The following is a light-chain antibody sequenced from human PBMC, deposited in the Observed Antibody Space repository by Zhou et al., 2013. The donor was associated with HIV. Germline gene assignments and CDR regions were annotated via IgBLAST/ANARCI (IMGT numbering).Light chain of an antibody. V-gene: IGKV1-8*01. CDR2: AAS. Sequence: AIRMTQSPSSLSASTGDRVTITCRASQGIASYLAWYQQKPGKAPKLLIYAASTLQSGVPSRFSGSGSGTEFTLTISSLQPEDFATYYCQQLNSYSGTFGQGTKVEIK. CDR1: QGIASY. CDR3: QQLNSYSGT. J-gene: IGKJ1*01.